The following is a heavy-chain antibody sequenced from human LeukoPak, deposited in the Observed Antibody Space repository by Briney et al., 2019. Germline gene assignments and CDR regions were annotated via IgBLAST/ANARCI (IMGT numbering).Heavy chain of an antibody. V-gene: IGHV4-38-2*01. J-gene: IGHJ4*02. CDR1: GYSISSGYY. D-gene: IGHD5-18*01. Sequence: PSETLSLTCAVSGYSISSGYYWGWIRQPPGKGLKWIGTIYHNGNTYYNPSLKSRVTISVDTSKNQFSLKLSSVTAADTAVYYCARVRYNYGDSDYWGQGTLVTVSS. CDR2: IYHNGNT. CDR3: ARVRYNYGDSDY.